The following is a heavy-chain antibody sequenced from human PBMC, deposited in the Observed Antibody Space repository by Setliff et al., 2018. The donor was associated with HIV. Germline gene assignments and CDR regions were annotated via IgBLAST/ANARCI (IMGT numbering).Heavy chain of an antibody. CDR3: ARGRNYDSSGYGDYYYNMDV. V-gene: IGHV1-69*13. D-gene: IGHD3-22*01. CDR2: IIPIFGTT. J-gene: IGHJ6*03. CDR1: GYTFSDYY. Sequence: SVKVSCKASGYTFSDYYMHWVRQAPGQGLEWMGGIIPIFGTTHYAQKFQGRVTVTADESTSTAYMELSSLRSDDTAVYYCARGRNYDSSGYGDYYYNMDVWGKGTTVTVSS.